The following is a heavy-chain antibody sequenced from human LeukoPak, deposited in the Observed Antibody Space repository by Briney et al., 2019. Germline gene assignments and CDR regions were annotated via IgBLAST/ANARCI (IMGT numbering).Heavy chain of an antibody. V-gene: IGHV4-59*01. CDR2: MYDSGNI. J-gene: IGHJ3*02. CDR3: ARGLYYYDSSDAFDI. D-gene: IGHD3-22*01. CDR1: GGSISSYY. Sequence: SETLSLTCTVSGGSISSYYWNWIRQPPGKGLEWSGYMYDSGNINYKSSLKSRVTMSVDTSKSQFSLRLNSVTAADTAVYYCARGLYYYDSSDAFDIWGQGTMVTVSS.